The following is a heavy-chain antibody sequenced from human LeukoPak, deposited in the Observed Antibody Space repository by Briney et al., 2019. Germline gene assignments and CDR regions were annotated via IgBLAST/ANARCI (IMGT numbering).Heavy chain of an antibody. J-gene: IGHJ4*02. CDR2: INHSGST. Sequence: SETLSLTCAVYGGSFSGYYWSWIRQPPGKGLEWIGEINHSGSTNYNPSLKSRVTISVDTSKNQFSLKLSSVTAADTAVYYCASLDGYNSMYYFDFWGQGTLVTVSS. D-gene: IGHD5-24*01. CDR3: ASLDGYNSMYYFDF. CDR1: GGSFSGYY. V-gene: IGHV4-34*01.